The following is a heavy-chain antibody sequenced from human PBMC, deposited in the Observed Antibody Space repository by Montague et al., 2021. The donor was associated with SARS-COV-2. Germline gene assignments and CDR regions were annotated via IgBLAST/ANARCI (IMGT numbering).Heavy chain of an antibody. CDR3: ARQVHPFGGHCRNWSFDF. D-gene: IGHD2-21*02. CDR2: ISYSWXT. Sequence: SETLSLTCTVSGGSITTDIFYWGWVRQPPGKGLEWIGSISYSWXTXYXXXXKXRVTMSVDTSKNQFSLALISLTATDTAMYYCARQVHPFGGHCRNWSFDFWGRGTLVTVSS. J-gene: IGHJ2*01. CDR1: GGSITTDIFY. V-gene: IGHV4-39*01.